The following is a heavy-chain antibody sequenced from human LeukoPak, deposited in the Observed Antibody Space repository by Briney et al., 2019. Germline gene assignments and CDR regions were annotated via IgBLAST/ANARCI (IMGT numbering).Heavy chain of an antibody. CDR3: ARHLGYYFDY. CDR1: GGSFSGYY. CDR2: INHSGST. Sequence: SETLSLTCAVYGGSFSGYYWSWIRQPPGKGLEWIGEINHSGSTNYNPSLKSRVTISVDTSKNQFSLKLSSVTAADTAVYYWARHLGYYFDYWDQGTLVTVSS. D-gene: IGHD3-16*01. J-gene: IGHJ4*02. V-gene: IGHV4-34*01.